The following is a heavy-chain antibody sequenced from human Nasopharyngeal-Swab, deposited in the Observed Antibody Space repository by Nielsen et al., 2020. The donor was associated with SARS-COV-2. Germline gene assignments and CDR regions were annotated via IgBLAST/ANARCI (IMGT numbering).Heavy chain of an antibody. V-gene: IGHV1-18*04. D-gene: IGHD4-17*01. CDR1: GYIFTSYG. Sequence: ASVKVSCKASGYIFTSYGISWVRQAPGQGLEWMGWISAYNGNTNYAQKLQGRVTMTTDTSTSTAYMELRSLRSDDTAVYYCARYYGDYVSVYFDYWGQGTLVTVSS. J-gene: IGHJ4*02. CDR3: ARYYGDYVSVYFDY. CDR2: ISAYNGNT.